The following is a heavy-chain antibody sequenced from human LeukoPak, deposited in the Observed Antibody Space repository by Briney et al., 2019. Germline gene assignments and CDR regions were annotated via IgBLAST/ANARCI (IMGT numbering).Heavy chain of an antibody. Sequence: GGSLRLSCAASGFTFSSYSMNWVRQAPGKGLEWVSYISSSGSTIYYADSVKGRFTISRDNAKNSLYLQMNSLRAEDTAVYYCARSALSGDRFDYWGQGTLVTVSS. J-gene: IGHJ4*02. CDR3: ARSALSGDRFDY. CDR2: ISSSGSTI. CDR1: GFTFSSYS. D-gene: IGHD4-17*01. V-gene: IGHV3-48*04.